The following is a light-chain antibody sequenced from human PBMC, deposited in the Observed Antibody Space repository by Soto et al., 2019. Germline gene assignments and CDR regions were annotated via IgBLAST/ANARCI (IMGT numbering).Light chain of an antibody. V-gene: IGLV2-23*02. CDR1: SSDVGSYNL. CDR3: CSYAGSRVV. Sequence: QSALTQPASVSGSPGQSITISCTGTSSDVGSYNLVSWYQQHPGKAPKLMIYEVSKRPSGVSNRFSGSKSGNTASLTISGLEAEDDADYYCCSYAGSRVVFGGGTKVTVL. CDR2: EVS. J-gene: IGLJ2*01.